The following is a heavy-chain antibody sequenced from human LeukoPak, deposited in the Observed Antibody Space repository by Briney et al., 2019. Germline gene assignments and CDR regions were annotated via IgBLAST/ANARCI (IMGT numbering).Heavy chain of an antibody. Sequence: SETLSLTCVVSGDSISSGGYSWSWIRQTSGKGLEWIAYIHDSGSTYNNPSLKSRLSISIDTSKNQFSLKLNSVTAADTAVYYCARVVAAAGNNWFDPWGQGTLVTVSS. CDR2: IHDSGST. D-gene: IGHD6-13*01. CDR3: ARVVAAAGNNWFDP. CDR1: GDSISSGGYS. V-gene: IGHV4-30-4*07. J-gene: IGHJ5*02.